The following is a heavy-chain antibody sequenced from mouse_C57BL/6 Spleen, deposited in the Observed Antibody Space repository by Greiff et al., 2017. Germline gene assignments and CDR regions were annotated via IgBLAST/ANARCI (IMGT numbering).Heavy chain of an antibody. J-gene: IGHJ1*03. CDR3: ARRGYGSSPWYFDV. CDR1: GYTFTDYY. CDR2: IYPGSGNT. D-gene: IGHD1-1*01. Sequence: VQLQQSGAELVRPGASVKLSCKASGYTFTDYYINWVKQRPGQGLEWIARIYPGSGNTYYNEKFKGKATLTAEKSSSTAYMQLSSLTSEDSAVYFCARRGYGSSPWYFDVWGTGTTVTVSS. V-gene: IGHV1-76*01.